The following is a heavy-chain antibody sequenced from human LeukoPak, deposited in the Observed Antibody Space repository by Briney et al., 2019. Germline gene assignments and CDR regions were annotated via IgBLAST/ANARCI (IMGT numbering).Heavy chain of an antibody. D-gene: IGHD1-26*01. J-gene: IGHJ4*02. CDR2: ISAYNGNT. CDR1: GYTFSTYG. CDR3: ARDISESGSLDY. V-gene: IGHV1-18*01. Sequence: ASVKVSCKASGYTFSTYGISWVRQAPGQGLEWMGWISAYNGNTNYAQKLQGRVTMTTDTSTSTAYMELRSLRSDDTAVYYCARDISESGSLDYWGQGTLVTVSS.